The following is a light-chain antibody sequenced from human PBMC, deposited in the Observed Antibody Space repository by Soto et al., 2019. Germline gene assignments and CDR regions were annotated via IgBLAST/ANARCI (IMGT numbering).Light chain of an antibody. CDR3: CSRV. Sequence: QSALTQPASVSGSPGQSITISCTGTSSDVATYNLVSWYQQRPGTAPQLIIYEVTKRPSGVSTRFSGSQSGNPASLTISGLQADDEADYYCCSRVFGGGTKLTVL. J-gene: IGLJ3*02. V-gene: IGLV2-23*02. CDR2: EVT. CDR1: SSDVATYNL.